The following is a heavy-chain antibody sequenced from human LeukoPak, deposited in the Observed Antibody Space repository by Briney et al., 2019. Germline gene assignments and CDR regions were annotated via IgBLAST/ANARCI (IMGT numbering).Heavy chain of an antibody. CDR1: GGSFSSYLYY. J-gene: IGHJ4*02. V-gene: IGHV4-61*01. CDR3: AREPIVGATLDY. Sequence: WETLCLTCAVSGGSFSSYLYYWGWIPQPPGKGLEWIGYIYYSGSTNYNPSLKSRVTISINTSKNQFSLRLTSMTDAGTAVYYCAREPIVGATLDYWGQGTLVTVSS. D-gene: IGHD1-26*01. CDR2: IYYSGST.